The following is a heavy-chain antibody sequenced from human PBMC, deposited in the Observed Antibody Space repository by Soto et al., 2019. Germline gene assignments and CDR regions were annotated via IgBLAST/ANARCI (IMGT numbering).Heavy chain of an antibody. CDR3: ARDYEVAVDY. D-gene: IGHD3-3*01. J-gene: IGHJ4*02. CDR2: IWYDGSNK. V-gene: IGHV3-33*01. Sequence: QVQLVESGGGVAQPGRSLRLSCAASGFTFSSYGMHWVRQAPGKGLEWVAVIWYDGSNKYYADSVKGRFTISRDNSKNTLYLQMNSLRAEDTAVYYCARDYEVAVDYWGQGTLVTVSS. CDR1: GFTFSSYG.